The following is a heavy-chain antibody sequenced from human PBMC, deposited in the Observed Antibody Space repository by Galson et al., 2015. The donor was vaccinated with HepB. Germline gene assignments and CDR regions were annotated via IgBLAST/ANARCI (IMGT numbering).Heavy chain of an antibody. V-gene: IGHV3-11*05. D-gene: IGHD3-22*01. Sequence: SLRLSCAASGFTFTNYYMSWIRQAPGKGLEWVSYISSSSTHTEYADSVKGRFTISRDNAKNSLYLQMNSLRAEDTAVYYCARDGAGLIVNYGMDLWGQGTTVTVSS. CDR1: GFTFTNYY. CDR3: ARDGAGLIVNYGMDL. CDR2: ISSSSTHT. J-gene: IGHJ6*02.